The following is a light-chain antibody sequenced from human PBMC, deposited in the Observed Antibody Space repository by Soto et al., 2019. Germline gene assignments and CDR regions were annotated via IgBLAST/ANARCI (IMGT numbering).Light chain of an antibody. CDR1: SSNIVSNF. Sequence: QSVLTQPPSASGTPGQRVTISCSGGSSNIVSNFVYWYQQLPGMAPKLLIYRNDERPSGVPGRFSGSKSGTSSSLAITGLRSDDEGDYYCAAWDHSRTGRWVFGGGTKLTVL. V-gene: IGLV1-47*01. CDR3: AAWDHSRTGRWV. J-gene: IGLJ3*02. CDR2: RND.